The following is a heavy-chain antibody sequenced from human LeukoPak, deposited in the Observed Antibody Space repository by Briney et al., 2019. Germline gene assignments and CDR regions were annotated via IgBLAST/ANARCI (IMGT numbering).Heavy chain of an antibody. CDR2: ISYDGSDK. D-gene: IGHD1-14*01. J-gene: IGHJ4*02. CDR3: AKDQETLTTYYFDY. Sequence: GGSLRLSCAASAFTFSSYGMHWVRQAPGKGLEWVALISYDGSDKDYAKSVKGRFTISRDNSKNTLYLQMNSLRAEDTAVYYCAKDQETLTTYYFDYWGQGTLVTVSS. CDR1: AFTFSSYG. V-gene: IGHV3-30*18.